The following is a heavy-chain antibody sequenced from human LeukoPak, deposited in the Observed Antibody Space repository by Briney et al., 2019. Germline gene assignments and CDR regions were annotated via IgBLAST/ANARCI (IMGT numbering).Heavy chain of an antibody. D-gene: IGHD4-17*01. CDR3: ARGRDYGDYVLGVGAGDY. CDR1: GFTFSSYS. Sequence: RGSLRLSCAASGFTFSSYSMNWVRQAPGKGLEWVSYISSSSSTIYYADSVKGRFTISRDNAKNSLYLQMNGLRAEDTAVYYCARGRDYGDYVLGVGAGDYWGQGTLVTVSS. CDR2: ISSSSSTI. V-gene: IGHV3-48*01. J-gene: IGHJ4*02.